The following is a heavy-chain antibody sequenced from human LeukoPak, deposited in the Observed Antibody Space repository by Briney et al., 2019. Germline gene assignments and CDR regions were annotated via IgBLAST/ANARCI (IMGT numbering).Heavy chain of an antibody. D-gene: IGHD2-2*01. V-gene: IGHV3-30*04. CDR1: GVTFSTYE. J-gene: IGHJ3*01. Sequence: GGSLRLSCAACGVTFSTYEMHWVRQAPGKGLEWVAVMSHDGNDQFYGDSVKGRFTISRDNSKSALYLRLNSLRLEDTAVYYCARDRDCSRTSCFNAFDVWGQGTMAIVSS. CDR3: ARDRDCSRTSCFNAFDV. CDR2: MSHDGNDQ.